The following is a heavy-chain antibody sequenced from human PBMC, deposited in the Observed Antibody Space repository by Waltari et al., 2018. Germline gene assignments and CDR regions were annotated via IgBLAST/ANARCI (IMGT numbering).Heavy chain of an antibody. CDR3: ATYIGASVGTAAFDV. CDR2: VSYSGTT. J-gene: IGHJ3*01. V-gene: IGHV4-39*01. CDR1: GVSLPSTSHY. D-gene: IGHD5-12*01. Sequence: QLQLQDSGPRLVRPSETLSLICRVSGVSLPSTSHYWAWIRQSPGQGLDWIGTVSYSGTTYISPSLKSRVSVSRDTSKNQVSLILGSVTAADMAVYYCATYIGASVGTAAFDVWGQGTMVTVSS.